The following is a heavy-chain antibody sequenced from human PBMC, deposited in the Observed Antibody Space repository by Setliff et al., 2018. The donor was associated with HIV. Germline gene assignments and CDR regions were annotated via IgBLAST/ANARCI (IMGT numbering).Heavy chain of an antibody. CDR1: GFTFNSYS. CDR2: ISSSSSYI. D-gene: IGHD1-26*01. J-gene: IGHJ4*02. V-gene: IGHV3-21*01. CDR3: ASSDGSGSYPFDY. Sequence: GGSLRLSCAASGFTFNSYSMNWVRQAPGKGLEWVSSISSSSSYIYYADSVKGRFTISRDNAKNSLYLQMNSLRAEDTGIYYCASSDGSGSYPFDYWGQGTLVTVSS.